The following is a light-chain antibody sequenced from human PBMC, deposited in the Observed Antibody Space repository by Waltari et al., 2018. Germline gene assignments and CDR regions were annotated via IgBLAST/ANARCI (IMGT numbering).Light chain of an antibody. Sequence: EVVLTQFPDTLSLSQGEGATLSCRASQSISSSYLAWYQQRPGQAPRLLLYGAAKRATGIPDRFSGSGSRTDFTLTISRLEPEDFAVYYCQQYGNSVWTFGQGTKVEVK. V-gene: IGKV3-20*01. CDR2: GAA. CDR3: QQYGNSVWT. J-gene: IGKJ1*01. CDR1: QSISSSY.